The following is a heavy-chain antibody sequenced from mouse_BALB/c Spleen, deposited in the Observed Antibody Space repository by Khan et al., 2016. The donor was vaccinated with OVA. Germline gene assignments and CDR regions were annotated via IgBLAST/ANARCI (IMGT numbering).Heavy chain of an antibody. D-gene: IGHD2-12*01. V-gene: IGHV3-8*02. Sequence: EVQLVESGPSLVKPSQTLSLTCSVTDDSITSGYWNWIRKFPGNKLEYMGYIIYTGYTYYNPSLKSRISIHRHTTKNQYYLQLNSVTDEDTATYYCARSTYRYAFVYWGQGTLVTVSA. CDR3: ARSTYRYAFVY. J-gene: IGHJ3*01. CDR1: DDSITSGY. CDR2: IIYTGYT.